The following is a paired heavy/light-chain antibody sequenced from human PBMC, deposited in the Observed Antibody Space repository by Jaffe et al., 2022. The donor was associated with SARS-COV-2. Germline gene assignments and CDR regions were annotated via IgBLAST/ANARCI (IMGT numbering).Heavy chain of an antibody. CDR2: ISGSGGST. D-gene: IGHD1-26*01. CDR1: GFTFSTYA. V-gene: IGHV3-23*01. CDR3: ASRVGGAKAFDI. J-gene: IGHJ3*02. Sequence: EVQLLESGGGLVQPGGSLRLSCAASGFTFSTYAMSWVRQAPGKGLEWVSSISGSGGSTYYADSVKGRFTISRDNSKNTLFLQMNSLRADDTAVYYCASRVGGAKAFDIWGQGTMVTVSS.
Light chain of an antibody. CDR3: VLYMGSGISV. CDR1: SGSVSTTYY. J-gene: IGLJ3*02. Sequence: QTVVTQEPSFSVSPGGTVTLTCGLNSGSVSTTYYPSWYQQTPGQAPRTLIYSTNTRSSGVPDRFSGSILGNKAALTITGAQPDDESDYYCVLYMGSGISVFGGGTKLTVL. V-gene: IGLV8-61*01. CDR2: STN.